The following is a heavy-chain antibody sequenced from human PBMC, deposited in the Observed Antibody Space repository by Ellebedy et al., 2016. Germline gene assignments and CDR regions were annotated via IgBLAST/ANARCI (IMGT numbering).Heavy chain of an antibody. CDR2: IYSSGST. D-gene: IGHD3-10*01. CDR3: ARLRIDGSGSWWFDP. CDR1: GGSISSYY. Sequence: GSLRLSCTVSGGSISSYYWSWIRQPPGKGLEWIGYIYSSGSTNYNPSLKSRVTISVDTSKNQFSLKLSSVTAADTAVYYCARLRIDGSGSWWFDPWGQGTLVTVSS. J-gene: IGHJ5*02. V-gene: IGHV4-59*08.